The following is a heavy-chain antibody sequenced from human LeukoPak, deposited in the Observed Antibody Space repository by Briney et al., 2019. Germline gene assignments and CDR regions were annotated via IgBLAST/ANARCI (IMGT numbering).Heavy chain of an antibody. CDR1: GGSISSGGYS. CDR3: ARAIADRVESYFDY. CDR2: IYHSGST. V-gene: IGHV4-30-2*01. Sequence: SETLSLTCAVSGGSISSGGYSWSWIRQPPGKGLEWIGYIYHSGSTYYNPSLKSRVTISVDRSKNQFSLKLSSVTAADTAVYYCARAIADRVESYFDYWGQGTLVTVSS. J-gene: IGHJ4*02. D-gene: IGHD6-6*01.